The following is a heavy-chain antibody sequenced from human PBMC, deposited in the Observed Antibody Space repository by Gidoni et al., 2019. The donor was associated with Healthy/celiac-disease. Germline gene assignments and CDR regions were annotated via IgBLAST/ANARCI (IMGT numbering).Heavy chain of an antibody. V-gene: IGHV4-59*08. Sequence: QVQLQESGPGLVKPSETLSLTCPVTGGSISSYYWSWIRQPPGKGLEWIGYIYYSGSTNYNPSLKSRVTTSVDTSKNQFSLKLSSVTAADTAVYYCARHPQMEGWIDYWGQGTPVTVSS. D-gene: IGHD1-1*01. CDR1: GGSISSYY. CDR3: ARHPQMEGWIDY. CDR2: IYYSGST. J-gene: IGHJ4*02.